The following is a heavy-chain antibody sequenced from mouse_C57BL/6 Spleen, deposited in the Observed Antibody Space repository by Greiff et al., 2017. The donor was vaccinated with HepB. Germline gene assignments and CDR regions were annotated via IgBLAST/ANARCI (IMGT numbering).Heavy chain of an antibody. CDR3: TTRHYYGSSLFAY. V-gene: IGHV14-4*01. D-gene: IGHD1-1*01. CDR2: IDPENGDT. J-gene: IGHJ3*01. CDR1: GFNIKDDY. Sequence: VQLQQSGAELVRPGASVKLSCTASGFNIKDDYMHWVKQRPEQGLEWIGWIDPENGDTEYASKFQGKATITADTSSNTAYLQLSSLTSEDTAVYYCTTRHYYGSSLFAYWGQGTLVTVSA.